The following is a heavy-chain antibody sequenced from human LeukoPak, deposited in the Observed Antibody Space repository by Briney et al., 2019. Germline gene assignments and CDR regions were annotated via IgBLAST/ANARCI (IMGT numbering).Heavy chain of an antibody. Sequence: ASVKVSCKASGYTFTGYYMHWVRQAPGQGLEWMGWINPNSGGTNYAQKFQGRVTITTDESTSTAYMELSSLRSEDTAVYYCARGNSGWYWFDPWGQGTLVTVSS. CDR2: INPNSGGT. D-gene: IGHD6-19*01. J-gene: IGHJ5*02. CDR1: GYTFTGYY. CDR3: ARGNSGWYWFDP. V-gene: IGHV1-2*02.